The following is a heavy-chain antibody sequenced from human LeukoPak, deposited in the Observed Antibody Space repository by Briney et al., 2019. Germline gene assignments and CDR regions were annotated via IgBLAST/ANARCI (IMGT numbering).Heavy chain of an antibody. D-gene: IGHD2-2*01. CDR2: IYTSGST. CDR1: GGSISSGSYY. Sequence: PSETLSLTCTVSGGSISSGSYYWSWIRQPAGKGLEWIGRIYTSGSTNYNPSLKSRVTISVDTSKNQFSLKLSSVTAVDTAVYYCAALVVPAARTPDYWGQGTLVTVSS. CDR3: AALVVPAARTPDY. V-gene: IGHV4-61*02. J-gene: IGHJ4*02.